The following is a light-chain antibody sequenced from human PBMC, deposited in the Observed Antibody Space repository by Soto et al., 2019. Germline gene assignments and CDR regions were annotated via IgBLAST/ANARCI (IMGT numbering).Light chain of an antibody. CDR1: SSNIGTSS. J-gene: IGLJ1*01. CDR2: TND. Sequence: QSALTQPPSASGTPGQTVTISCSGSSSNIGTSSVHWYKHLPGTAPKPLIYTNDQRPSGVPDRFSGSKSGTSASLAISGPQSEDEADYYCAVGEDGLKGHVFGAGTKVTVL. CDR3: AVGEDGLKGHV. V-gene: IGLV1-44*01.